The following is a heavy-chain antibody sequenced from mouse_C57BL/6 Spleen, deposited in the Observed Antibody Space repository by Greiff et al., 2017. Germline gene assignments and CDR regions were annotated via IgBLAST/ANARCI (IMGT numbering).Heavy chain of an antibody. CDR3: ASGGNGNPFAY. CDR1: GFSLTSYG. CDR2: ICGVGGT. V-gene: IGHV2-6*01. D-gene: IGHD1-1*01. J-gene: IGHJ3*01. Sequence: QVQLQESGPGLVAPSPSLSITCTVSGFSLTSYGVDWVRQSPGQGLEWLGVICGVGGTTYNSALKSRLSISTDNSKSQVCLKMNSLQTDDTAMDYCASGGNGNPFAYWGQGTLVTVSA.